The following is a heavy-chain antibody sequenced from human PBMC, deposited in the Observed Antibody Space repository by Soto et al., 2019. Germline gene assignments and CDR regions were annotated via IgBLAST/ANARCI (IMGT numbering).Heavy chain of an antibody. CDR1: GGSISSGGYY. J-gene: IGHJ5*02. D-gene: IGHD6-6*01. CDR3: ARSIAARRDPLNWFDP. Sequence: PSETLSLTCTVSGGSISSGGYYWSWIRQHPGKGLEWIGYIYYSGSTYYNPSLKSRVTISVDTSKNQFSLKLSSVTAADTAVYYCARSIAARRDPLNWFDPWGQGTLVTVSS. V-gene: IGHV4-31*03. CDR2: IYYSGST.